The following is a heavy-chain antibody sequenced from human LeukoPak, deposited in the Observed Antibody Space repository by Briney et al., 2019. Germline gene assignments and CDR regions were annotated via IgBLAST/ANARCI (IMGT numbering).Heavy chain of an antibody. CDR3: ARELSSGWGANDAFDI. CDR1: GGTFSSYA. D-gene: IGHD6-19*01. V-gene: IGHV1-69*06. J-gene: IGHJ3*02. Sequence: GASVKVSCKASGGTFSSYAISWVRQAPGQGLEWIGGIIPIFGTANYAQKFQGRVTITADKSTSTAYMELSSLRSEDTAVYYCARELSSGWGANDAFDIWGQGTMVTVSS. CDR2: IIPIFGTA.